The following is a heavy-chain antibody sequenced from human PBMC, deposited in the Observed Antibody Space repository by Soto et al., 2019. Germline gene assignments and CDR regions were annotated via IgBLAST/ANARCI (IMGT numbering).Heavy chain of an antibody. CDR2: TGRSLYPI. J-gene: IGHJ6*02. V-gene: IGHV3-11*01. CDR1: GFSFSDYY. CDR3: ARDNRSFWNGYYRRYDYYGMDV. D-gene: IGHD3-3*01. Sequence: ESGGGLVEPGGSLRLSCAASGFSFSDYYVNWIRQAPGKGLEWISYTGRSLYPIYYADSVKGRFSISRDSAKNSVFLQMNSLRVEDTAVYYCARDNRSFWNGYYRRYDYYGMDVWRRGTTVIVSS.